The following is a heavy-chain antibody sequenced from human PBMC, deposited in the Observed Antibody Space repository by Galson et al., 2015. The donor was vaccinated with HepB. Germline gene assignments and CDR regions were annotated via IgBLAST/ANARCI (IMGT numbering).Heavy chain of an antibody. CDR1: GFTFSSYS. V-gene: IGHV3-21*01. CDR2: ISSSSSYI. Sequence: SLRLSCAASGFTFSSYSMNWVRQAPGKGLEWVSSISSSSSYIYYADSVKGRFTISRDNAKNSLYLQMNSLRAEDTAAYYCARDFAPQHIQNLGYWGQGTLVTVSS. CDR3: ARDFAPQHIQNLGY. J-gene: IGHJ4*02. D-gene: IGHD5-18*01.